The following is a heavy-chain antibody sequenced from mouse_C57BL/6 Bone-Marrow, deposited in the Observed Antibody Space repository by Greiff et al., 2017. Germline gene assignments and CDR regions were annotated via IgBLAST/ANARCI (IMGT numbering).Heavy chain of an antibody. CDR3: ARGGDYGGFAY. CDR1: GFTFSDYG. J-gene: IGHJ3*01. CDR2: ISSGSSTI. D-gene: IGHD2-4*01. V-gene: IGHV5-17*01. Sequence: EVMLVASGGGLVKPGGSLKLSCAASGFTFSDYGMHWVRQAPEKGLEWVAYISSGSSTIYSADTVKGRFTISRDNAKNTLFLQMTSLRSEDTAMYYCARGGDYGGFAYWGQGTLVTVSA.